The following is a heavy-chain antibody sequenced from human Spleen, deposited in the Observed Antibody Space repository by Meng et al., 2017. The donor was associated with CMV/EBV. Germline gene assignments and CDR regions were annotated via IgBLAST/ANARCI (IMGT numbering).Heavy chain of an antibody. CDR1: GFTLSTYE. Sequence: GGSLRLSCAASGFTLSTYEMNWVRQAPGKGLEWVSYISSSGGTTYYADSVKGRFTISRDNAQNSLFLQMNGLRAEDTAVYYCARGRAKSGYYTGAYYWGQGTLVTVSS. J-gene: IGHJ4*02. V-gene: IGHV3-48*03. CDR2: ISSSGGTT. D-gene: IGHD3-3*01. CDR3: ARGRAKSGYYTGAYY.